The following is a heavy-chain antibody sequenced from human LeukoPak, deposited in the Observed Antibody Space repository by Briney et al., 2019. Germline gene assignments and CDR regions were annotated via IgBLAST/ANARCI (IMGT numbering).Heavy chain of an antibody. Sequence: PGGSLRLSCAASGLTFGNSCVHWVRQAPGKGLVWVSLINADGSTTTYADSVKGRFTISRDNARNTVSLQMNSLTIEDTAVYYCVVVVEPPDSDGFDVWGQGTMITVSS. J-gene: IGHJ3*01. D-gene: IGHD1-14*01. CDR1: GLTFGNSC. CDR3: VVVVEPPDSDGFDV. V-gene: IGHV3-74*01. CDR2: INADGSTT.